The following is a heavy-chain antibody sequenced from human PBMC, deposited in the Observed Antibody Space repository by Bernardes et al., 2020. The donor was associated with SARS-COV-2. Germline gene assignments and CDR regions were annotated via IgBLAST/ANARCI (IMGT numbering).Heavy chain of an antibody. CDR1: GYTFTSYG. J-gene: IGHJ4*02. CDR2: ISAYNGNT. V-gene: IGHV1-18*01. D-gene: IGHD3-3*01. CDR3: ARVVYDFWSGYYIEEGVLDD. Sequence: ASVKVSCKASGYTFTSYGISWVRQAPGQGLEWMGWISAYNGNTNYAQKLQGRVTMTTDTSTSTAYMELRSLRSDDTAVYYCARVVYDFWSGYYIEEGVLDDWGQGTRVTVSS.